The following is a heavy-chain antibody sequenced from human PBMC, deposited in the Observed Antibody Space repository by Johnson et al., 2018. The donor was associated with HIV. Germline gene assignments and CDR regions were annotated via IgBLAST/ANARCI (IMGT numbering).Heavy chain of an antibody. CDR2: IRSDGSNK. CDR3: AKRTGNYGGVFDM. V-gene: IGHV3-33*06. D-gene: IGHD3-10*01. CDR1: GFTFDTYG. J-gene: IGHJ3*02. Sequence: QVQLVESGGGVVQPGTSLRLSCAASGFTFDTYGMHWVRQAPGKGLEWVAVIRSDGSNKYYADSVKGRFTISRDNSKNTLFLQMSSLRAEDTAVYYCAKRTGNYGGVFDMWGKGTVLTASS.